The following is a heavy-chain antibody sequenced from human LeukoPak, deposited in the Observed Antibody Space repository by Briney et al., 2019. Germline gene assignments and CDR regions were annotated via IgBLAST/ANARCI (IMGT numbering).Heavy chain of an antibody. D-gene: IGHD3-22*01. Sequence: SETLSLTCTVSGGSISSYYWGWIRQPPGKGLEWIGSIYHSGSTYYNPSLKSRVTISVDTSKNQFSLKLSSVTAADTAVYYCARDQILHYYDSSGLGGFDPWGQGTLVTVSS. J-gene: IGHJ5*02. V-gene: IGHV4-38-2*02. CDR3: ARDQILHYYDSSGLGGFDP. CDR1: GGSISSYY. CDR2: IYHSGST.